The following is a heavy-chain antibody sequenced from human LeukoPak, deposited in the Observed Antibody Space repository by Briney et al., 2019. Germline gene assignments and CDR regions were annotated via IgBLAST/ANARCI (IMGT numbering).Heavy chain of an antibody. Sequence: TGGSLRLSCAASGFTFNSYAMHWVRQAPGKGLEWVAVISSDGSEKYYASSAKGRFTISRDNSKNTLYLHMSSLRVEDTAVYYCARYGRRLNTKFHIGFDYWGQGTLVTVSS. V-gene: IGHV3-30*04. J-gene: IGHJ4*02. CDR3: ARYGRRLNTKFHIGFDY. D-gene: IGHD1-14*01. CDR2: ISSDGSEK. CDR1: GFTFNSYA.